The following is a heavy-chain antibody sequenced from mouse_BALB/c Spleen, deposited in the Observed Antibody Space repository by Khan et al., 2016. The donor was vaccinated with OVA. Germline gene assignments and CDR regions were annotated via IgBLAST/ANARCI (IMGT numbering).Heavy chain of an antibody. V-gene: IGHV1S136*01. Sequence: VQLKQSGPELVKPGASVKMSCKASGYTFTSYVMHWVKQKPGQGLEWIGYINPYNDGTKYNEKFKGKATLTSDKSSSTAYMELSSLTSEDSAVXYCARAFYYYGSSGAAYWGQGTLVTVSA. J-gene: IGHJ3*01. D-gene: IGHD1-1*01. CDR2: INPYNDGT. CDR3: ARAFYYYGSSGAAY. CDR1: GYTFTSYV.